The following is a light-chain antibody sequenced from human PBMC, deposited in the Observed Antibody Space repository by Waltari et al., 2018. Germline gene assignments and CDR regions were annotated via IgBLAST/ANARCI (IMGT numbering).Light chain of an antibody. CDR3: MQGTHWPYT. Sequence: DVVMTQSPLSLPVTLGQPASLSCTSSQSLVRSDGNTYLQWFHQRPGQSPRRLIYKVSTRESGVPDRFSGSGSGTDFTLKISSVEAEDVGVYYCMQGTHWPYTFGQGTKLDIK. V-gene: IGKV2-30*02. CDR2: KVS. CDR1: QSLVRSDGNTY. J-gene: IGKJ2*01.